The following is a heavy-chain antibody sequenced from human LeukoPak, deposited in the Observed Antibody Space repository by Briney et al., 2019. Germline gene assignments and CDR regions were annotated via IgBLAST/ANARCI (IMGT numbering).Heavy chain of an antibody. Sequence: ASVKVSCKASGYTFTSCGISWVRQAPGQGLEWMGWISAYNGNTNYAQKLQGRVTMTTDTSTSTAYMELRSLRSDDTAVYYCARARSPCSSTSCYGFDYWGQGTLVTVSS. CDR1: GYTFTSCG. D-gene: IGHD2-2*01. J-gene: IGHJ4*02. CDR2: ISAYNGNT. CDR3: ARARSPCSSTSCYGFDY. V-gene: IGHV1-18*01.